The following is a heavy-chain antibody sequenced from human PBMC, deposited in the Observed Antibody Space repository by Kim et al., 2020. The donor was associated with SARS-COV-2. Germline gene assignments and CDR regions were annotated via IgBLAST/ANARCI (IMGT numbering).Heavy chain of an antibody. D-gene: IGHD1-26*01. CDR1: GGSVSSGSYY. CDR2: IYYSGST. V-gene: IGHV4-61*01. J-gene: IGHJ5*02. Sequence: SETLSLTCTVSGGSVSSGSYYWSWIRQPPGKGLEWIGYIYYSGSTNYNPSLKSRVTISVDTSKNQFSLKLSSVTAADTAVYYCARVQWSGSYQNWFDPWGQGTLVTVSS. CDR3: ARVQWSGSYQNWFDP.